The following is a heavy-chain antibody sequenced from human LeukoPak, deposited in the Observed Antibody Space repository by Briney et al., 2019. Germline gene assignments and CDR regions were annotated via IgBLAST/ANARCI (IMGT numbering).Heavy chain of an antibody. D-gene: IGHD4-17*01. J-gene: IGHJ2*01. CDR2: INTSGGTT. V-gene: IGHV1-46*01. CDR1: GYTFTTYY. Sequence: GASVKVSCKASGYTFTTYYLHWVRQAPGQGPEWMGVINTSGGTTGFAQKFQDRFTMTRDTSTSTVYMELSSLRSDDTAVYYCAREYGDGYWYFDLWGRGTLVSVSS. CDR3: AREYGDGYWYFDL.